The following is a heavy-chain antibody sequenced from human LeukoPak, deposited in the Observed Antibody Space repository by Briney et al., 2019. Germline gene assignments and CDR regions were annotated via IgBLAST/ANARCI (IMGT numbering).Heavy chain of an antibody. J-gene: IGHJ4*02. CDR3: ATEKRTTMIVVVINPYFDY. CDR2: INPNSGGT. V-gene: IGHV1-2*02. D-gene: IGHD3-22*01. CDR1: GYTFTGYY. Sequence: ASVKVSCKASGYTFTGYYMHWVRQAPGQGLEWMGWINPNSGGTNYAQKFQGRITMTRDTSISTAYMELSRLRSDDTAVYYCATEKRTTMIVVVINPYFDYWGQGTLVTVSS.